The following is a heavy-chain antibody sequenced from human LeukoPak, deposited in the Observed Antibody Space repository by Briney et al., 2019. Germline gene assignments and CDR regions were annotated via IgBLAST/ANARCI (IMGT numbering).Heavy chain of an antibody. CDR1: GFTFSRYW. D-gene: IGHD2-15*01. Sequence: GGSLRLSCAASGFTFSRYWMSWVRQAPGKGLEWVANIKQDGSEKYYVDSVKGRFAISRDNAKNSLYLQMNSLRAEDTAVYYCARGGANYYYYYMDVWGKGTTVTVSS. V-gene: IGHV3-7*01. CDR3: ARGGANYYYYYMDV. J-gene: IGHJ6*03. CDR2: IKQDGSEK.